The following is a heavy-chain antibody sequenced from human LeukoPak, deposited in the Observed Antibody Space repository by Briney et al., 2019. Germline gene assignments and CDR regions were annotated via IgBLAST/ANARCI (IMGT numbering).Heavy chain of an antibody. CDR3: VRDGNRGYDMGV. V-gene: IGHV3-48*01. Sequence: GGSLRLSCATSGFTLRYYQMNWVRQAPGKGLEWVSYINVVNGAIYYADSVKGRFTISGDIATNSVYLQMNSLRAEDTALYYCVRDGNRGYDMGVWGQGTAVTVSS. D-gene: IGHD3-10*01. J-gene: IGHJ6*02. CDR1: GFTLRYYQ. CDR2: INVVNGAI.